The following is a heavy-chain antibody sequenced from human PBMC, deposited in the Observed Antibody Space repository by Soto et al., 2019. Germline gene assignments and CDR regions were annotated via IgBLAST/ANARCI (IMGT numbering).Heavy chain of an antibody. Sequence: QVQLVQSGAEVKKPGASVKVSCKASGYTFTSYDINWVRQATGQGLEWMGWMNPNSGNTGYAQKFQGRVTMTRNTPISTAYMELSSLGSEETAVYCCARVGTRSGHDGYAFDIWGQGTMVTVSS. CDR3: ARVGTRSGHDGYAFDI. CDR2: MNPNSGNT. J-gene: IGHJ3*02. V-gene: IGHV1-8*01. D-gene: IGHD5-12*01. CDR1: GYTFTSYD.